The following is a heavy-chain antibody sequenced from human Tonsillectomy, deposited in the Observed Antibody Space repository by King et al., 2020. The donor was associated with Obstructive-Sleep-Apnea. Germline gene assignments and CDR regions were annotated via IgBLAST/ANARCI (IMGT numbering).Heavy chain of an antibody. V-gene: IGHV3-74*01. CDR2: INGDGSTT. J-gene: IGHJ4*02. CDR1: GFTFSRYW. D-gene: IGHD2-8*02. Sequence: VQLVESGGGLVQPGGSLRLSCAASGFTFSRYWMHWVRQAPGKGLLWFARINGDGSTTAYADSVKGRFTISRDNAKSTLHLQMNSLIVDDAAVYFCAKAGPDAIPPTHYWGRGVLVSVSS. CDR3: AKAGPDAIPPTHY.